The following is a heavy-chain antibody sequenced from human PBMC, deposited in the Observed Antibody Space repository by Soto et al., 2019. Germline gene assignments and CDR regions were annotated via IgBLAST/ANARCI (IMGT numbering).Heavy chain of an antibody. V-gene: IGHV1-69*05. J-gene: IGHJ5*02. CDR1: GGTFSSYA. CDR3: ARDTSLQYCSGGSCYSGYNWFDP. D-gene: IGHD2-15*01. CDR2: IIPIIGTA. Sequence: ASVKVSCKASGGTFSSYAISWVRQAPGQGLEWMGGIIPIIGTANYAQKLQGRVTITTDTSTSTAYMELRSLRSDDTAVYYCARDTSLQYCSGGSCYSGYNWFDPWGQGTLVTVSS.